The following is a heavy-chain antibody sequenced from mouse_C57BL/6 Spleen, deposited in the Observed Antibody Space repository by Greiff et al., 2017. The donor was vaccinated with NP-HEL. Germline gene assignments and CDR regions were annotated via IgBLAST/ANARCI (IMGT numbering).Heavy chain of an antibody. V-gene: IGHV1-18*01. CDR2: INPNNGGT. J-gene: IGHJ3*01. D-gene: IGHD1-1*01. CDR3: ARPLLYSGSTGFAY. Sequence: EVKLMESGPELVKPGASVKIPCKASGYTFTDYNMDWVKQSHGKSLEWIGDINPNNGGTIYNQKFKGKATLTVDKSSSTAYMELRSLTSEDTAVYYCARPLLYSGSTGFAYWGQGTLVTVSA. CDR1: GYTFTDYN.